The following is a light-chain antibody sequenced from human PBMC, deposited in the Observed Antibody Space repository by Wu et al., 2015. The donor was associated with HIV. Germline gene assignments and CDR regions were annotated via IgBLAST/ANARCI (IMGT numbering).Light chain of an antibody. Sequence: DIQMTQSPSTLSASVGDRVTITCRASQSISSWLAWYQQKPGKAPKVLIYKASNLESGVPSRFSGSGSGTEFTLTISSQQPDDFATYYCQQYKSYSTFGQGTKVEIK. V-gene: IGKV1-5*03. CDR1: QSISSW. CDR3: QQYKSYST. J-gene: IGKJ1*01. CDR2: KAS.